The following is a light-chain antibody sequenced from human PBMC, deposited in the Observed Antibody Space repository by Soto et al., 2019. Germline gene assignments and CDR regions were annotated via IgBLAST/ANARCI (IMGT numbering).Light chain of an antibody. CDR2: DAT. Sequence: DIQMTQSPSTLPASVGGRVNITCRASQSVSFWVAWYQQKPGRAPKLLIFDATRLQIGVPSRFTGSRSGTEFTLTINNLQPDDIATYHCQQYYSYWTFGQGTKVDIK. J-gene: IGKJ1*01. V-gene: IGKV1-5*01. CDR3: QQYYSYWT. CDR1: QSVSFW.